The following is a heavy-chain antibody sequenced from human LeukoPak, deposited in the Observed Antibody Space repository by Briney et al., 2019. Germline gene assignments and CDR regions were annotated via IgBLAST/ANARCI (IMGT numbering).Heavy chain of an antibody. D-gene: IGHD2-2*01. CDR1: GYTFTGYY. Sequence: ASVKVSCKASGYTFTGYYMQWVRQAPGQGLEWMGRINPNSGGTNYAQKFQGRVTMTRDTSISTAYMELSRLRSDDTAVYYCARNPARGAKTEGYYYYYMDVWGKGTTVTVSS. CDR2: INPNSGGT. J-gene: IGHJ6*03. V-gene: IGHV1-2*06. CDR3: ARNPARGAKTEGYYYYYMDV.